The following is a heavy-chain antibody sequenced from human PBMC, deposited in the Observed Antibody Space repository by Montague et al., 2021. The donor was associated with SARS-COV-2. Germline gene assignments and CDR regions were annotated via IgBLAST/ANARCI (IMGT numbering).Heavy chain of an antibody. V-gene: IGHV3-23*01. D-gene: IGHD4-17*01. CDR3: AKDSSTRDTVLES. CDR2: ISPDGSGT. CDR1: GFTFSSYT. Sequence: SLRLSCAATGFTFSSYTMSWVRQAPGKGLEWVSLISPDGSGTNYADSVMGRFSVSRDNSKNTLYLQLSSLKAEDTAVYYCAKDSSTRDTVLESWGQGTLVTVSS. J-gene: IGHJ4*02.